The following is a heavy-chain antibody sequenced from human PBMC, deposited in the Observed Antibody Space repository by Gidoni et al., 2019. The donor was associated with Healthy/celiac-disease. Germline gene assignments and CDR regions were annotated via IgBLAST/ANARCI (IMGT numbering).Heavy chain of an antibody. CDR3: ARVLRDAFDI. J-gene: IGHJ3*02. V-gene: IGHV3-53*04. Sequence: EVQLVESGGGLVQPGGSLRLSCAASGFTVSSNYMSWVRQAPGTGLEWVSVIYSGGSTYYADSVKGRFTISRHNSKNTLYLQMNSLRAEDTAVYYCARVLRDAFDIWGQGTMVTVSS. CDR2: IYSGGST. D-gene: IGHD2-15*01. CDR1: GFTVSSNY.